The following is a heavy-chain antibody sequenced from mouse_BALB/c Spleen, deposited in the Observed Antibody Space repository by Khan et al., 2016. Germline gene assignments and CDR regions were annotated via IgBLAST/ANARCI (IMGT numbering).Heavy chain of an antibody. Sequence: EVQLQESGPGLVKPSQSLSLTCTVTGYSITSDYAWNWIRQFPGNKLEWMGYISYSGSTSYNPSLKSRISITRDTSKNQFFLQLNSVTTEDTATXYCARSGYGNAMDYWGQGTSVTVSS. CDR1: GYSITSDYA. CDR2: ISYSGST. J-gene: IGHJ4*01. D-gene: IGHD2-10*02. CDR3: ARSGYGNAMDY. V-gene: IGHV3-2*02.